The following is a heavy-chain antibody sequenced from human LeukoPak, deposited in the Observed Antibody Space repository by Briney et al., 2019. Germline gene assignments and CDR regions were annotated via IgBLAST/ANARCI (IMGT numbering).Heavy chain of an antibody. Sequence: KVGESLKISCKGSGYSFTSYWIGWVRQMPGKGLEWMGIIYPGDSDTRYSPSFQGQVTISADKSISTAYLQWSSLKASDTAMYYCASFAPFGDDAFDIWGQGTMVTVSS. V-gene: IGHV5-51*01. D-gene: IGHD3-10*01. CDR2: IYPGDSDT. CDR1: GYSFTSYW. J-gene: IGHJ3*02. CDR3: ASFAPFGDDAFDI.